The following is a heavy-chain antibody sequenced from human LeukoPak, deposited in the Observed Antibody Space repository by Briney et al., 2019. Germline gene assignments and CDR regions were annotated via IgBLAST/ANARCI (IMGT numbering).Heavy chain of an antibody. CDR3: AKEKYRGYSYGSGDY. D-gene: IGHD5-18*01. V-gene: IGHV3-23*01. Sequence: GGSLRLSCAASGFTFSSYSMNWVRQAPGKGLEWVSAISGSGGSTYYADSVKGRFTISRDNSKNTLYLQMNSLRAEDTAVYYCAKEKYRGYSYGSGDYWGQGTLSTVSS. CDR2: ISGSGGST. J-gene: IGHJ4*02. CDR1: GFTFSSYS.